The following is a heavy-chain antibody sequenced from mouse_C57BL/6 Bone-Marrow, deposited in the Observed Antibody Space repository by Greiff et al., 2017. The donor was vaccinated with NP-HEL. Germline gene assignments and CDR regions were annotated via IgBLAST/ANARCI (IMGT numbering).Heavy chain of an antibody. J-gene: IGHJ1*03. CDR2: IYPGGGYT. V-gene: IGHV1-63*01. D-gene: IGHD1-1*01. CDR1: GYTFTNYW. CDR3: ARSGSSYGYFDV. Sequence: QVQLKQSGAELVRPGTSVKMSCKASGYTFTNYWIGWAKQRPGHGLAWIGDIYPGGGYTNYNEKFKGKATLTADKSSSTAYMQFSSLTSEDSAIYYCARSGSSYGYFDVWGTGTTVTVSS.